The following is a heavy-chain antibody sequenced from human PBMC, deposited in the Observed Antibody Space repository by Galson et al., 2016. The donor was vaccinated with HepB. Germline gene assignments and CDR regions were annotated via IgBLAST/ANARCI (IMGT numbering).Heavy chain of an antibody. J-gene: IGHJ3*02. CDR3: ARDGGIPGAAFDI. Sequence: SPRLPCASSGFTFSSYSMNCVRQAPGKGPEWVSYISRSSSTIYYADSVKGRFTTSRDNAKNSLYLQMNSLRDEDTAVYYCARDGGIPGAAFDIWGQGTMVTVSS. CDR2: ISRSSSTI. D-gene: IGHD3-16*01. V-gene: IGHV3-48*02. CDR1: GFTFSSYS.